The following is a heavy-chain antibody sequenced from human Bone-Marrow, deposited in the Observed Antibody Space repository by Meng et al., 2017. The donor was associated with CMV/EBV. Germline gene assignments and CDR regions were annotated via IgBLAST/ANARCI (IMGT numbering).Heavy chain of an antibody. Sequence: SETLSLTCTVSGGSISSYYWSWIRQPPGKGLEWIGYIYYSGSTNYNPSLKSRVTISVDTSKNQFSLKLSSVTAADTAVYYCARVSGRTTRKNNWGQGTLVTVSS. CDR3: ARVSGRTTRKNN. V-gene: IGHV4-59*01. D-gene: IGHD1-7*01. CDR2: IYYSGST. CDR1: GGSISSYY. J-gene: IGHJ4*02.